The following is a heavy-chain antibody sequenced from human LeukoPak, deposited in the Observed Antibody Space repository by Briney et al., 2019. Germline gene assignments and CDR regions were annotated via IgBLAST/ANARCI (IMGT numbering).Heavy chain of an antibody. V-gene: IGHV4-34*01. J-gene: IGHJ4*02. Sequence: SETLSLTCAVYGGSFSGYYWSWIRQPPGKGLEWIGEINHSGSTNYNPSLKSRVTISVDTSKNQFSLKLSSVTAADTAVYYCASVGDGYSLFDYWGQGTLVTVSS. CDR2: INHSGST. D-gene: IGHD5-18*01. CDR3: ASVGDGYSLFDY. CDR1: GGSFSGYY.